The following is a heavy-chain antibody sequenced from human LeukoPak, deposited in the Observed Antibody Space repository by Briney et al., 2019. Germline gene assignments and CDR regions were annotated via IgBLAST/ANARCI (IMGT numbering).Heavy chain of an antibody. J-gene: IGHJ5*01. CDR1: GFTFTNYG. V-gene: IGHV3-23*01. D-gene: IGHD1-26*01. CDR3: AKDRIIVIPGPYSWLDS. CDR2: ISGSEGST. Sequence: GGTLRLSCEASGFTFTNYGMTWVRQAPGKGLEWVSSISGSEGSTNYADSVKGRFSISRDNSNNTLYLQMNSLRAEDTALYFCAKDRIIVIPGPYSWLDSWGQGALVTVSS.